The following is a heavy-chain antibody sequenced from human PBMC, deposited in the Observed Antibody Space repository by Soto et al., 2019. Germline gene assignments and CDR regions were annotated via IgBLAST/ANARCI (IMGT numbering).Heavy chain of an antibody. V-gene: IGHV4-61*01. CDR1: GGSVSSGSYY. CDR2: IYYSGST. J-gene: IGHJ4*02. CDR3: ARVYYYDSSGYLPFDY. D-gene: IGHD3-22*01. Sequence: SETLSLTCTVSGGSVSSGSYYWSWIRQPPGKGLEWIGYIYYSGSTNYNPSLKSRVTISVDTSKNQFSLKLSSVTAADTAVYYCARVYYYDSSGYLPFDYWGQGTLVTVSS.